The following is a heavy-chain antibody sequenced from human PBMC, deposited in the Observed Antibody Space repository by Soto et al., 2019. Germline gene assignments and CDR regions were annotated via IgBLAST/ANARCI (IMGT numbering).Heavy chain of an antibody. CDR2: IYHSGTT. CDR3: ARSLLTSSWYVAY. D-gene: IGHD6-13*01. J-gene: IGHJ4*02. V-gene: IGHV4-38-2*01. Sequence: ETLSLTCAVSGYSISSGYYWSWIRQPPGKGPEWIGSIYHSGTTYYNPSLKSRVTISIDTSKNQFSLNLTSLTATDTAVYFCARSLLTSSWYVAYWGQGTPVTVSS. CDR1: GYSISSGYY.